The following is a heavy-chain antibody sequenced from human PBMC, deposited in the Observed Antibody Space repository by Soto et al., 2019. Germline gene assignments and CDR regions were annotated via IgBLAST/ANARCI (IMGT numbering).Heavy chain of an antibody. CDR3: AAEGSYDILTGFYTPRSFDT. CDR1: GGSITRYY. CDR2: IYYSGTT. V-gene: IGHV4-59*01. D-gene: IGHD3-9*01. Sequence: KSSETLSLTCTVSGGSITRYYWTWIRQPPGKGLEWIGNIYYSGTTNYNPSLKSRVTISVDTSKNQFSLTLRSVTAADTAVYYCAAEGSYDILTGFYTPRSFDTWGQGTMVTVSS. J-gene: IGHJ3*02.